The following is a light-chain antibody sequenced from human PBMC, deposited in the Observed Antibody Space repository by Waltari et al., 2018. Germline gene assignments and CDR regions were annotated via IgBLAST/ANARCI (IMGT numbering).Light chain of an antibody. J-gene: IGKJ1*01. CDR1: QGVSTY. CDR2: ATS. Sequence: AIRLTQSPSSLSASPGDRVTIPCRASQGVSTYLAWYQQKPGKAPKLLIYATSTSQRGVPSRFSGSGSGTDFTLSISCLQSDDFATYYCQQYYDYLRTFGHGTKVEIK. V-gene: IGKV1-8*01. CDR3: QQYYDYLRT.